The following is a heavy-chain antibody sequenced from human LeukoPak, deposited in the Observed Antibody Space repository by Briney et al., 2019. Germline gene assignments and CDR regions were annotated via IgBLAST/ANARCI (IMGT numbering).Heavy chain of an antibody. Sequence: GGSLRLTCAASGFTFSTYNMNWVRQAPGKGLEWVSYISSSSTTIYYADSVKGRFTISRDNAKNSLYLEMNSLRAEDTAVYYCARADQVVVTIIPYYYYGMDVWGQGTTVTVSS. J-gene: IGHJ6*02. D-gene: IGHD2-21*02. V-gene: IGHV3-48*04. CDR3: ARADQVVVTIIPYYYYGMDV. CDR1: GFTFSTYN. CDR2: ISSSSTTI.